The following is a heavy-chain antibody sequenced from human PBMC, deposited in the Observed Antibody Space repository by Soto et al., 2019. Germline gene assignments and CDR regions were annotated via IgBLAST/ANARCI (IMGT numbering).Heavy chain of an antibody. CDR3: ARMVRGSNIDYYHYMDV. Sequence: QVQLVQSGAEVKKPGASVKVSCKASGYSFTSHGISWVRQAPGQGLEWMAWISASNGDTNYAQKFQGRVTETTDTSTSTGYRELRSLRSEDTAVYYCARMVRGSNIDYYHYMDVWGKGTTVTVSS. J-gene: IGHJ6*03. CDR1: GYSFTSHG. CDR2: ISASNGDT. V-gene: IGHV1-18*01. D-gene: IGHD3-10*01.